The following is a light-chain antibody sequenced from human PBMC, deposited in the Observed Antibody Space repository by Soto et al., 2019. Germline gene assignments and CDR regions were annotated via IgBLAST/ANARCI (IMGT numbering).Light chain of an antibody. CDR1: QSVSNY. CDR2: DAS. Sequence: EIVLTQSPANLSLSPGERATLSCRASQSVSNYLTWYQQKPGQAPRLLIYDASNRATDIPARFSGSGSGTDFTLTISSLEPEDFAVYYCQQRSNWPPITFGQGTRLEIK. J-gene: IGKJ5*01. CDR3: QQRSNWPPIT. V-gene: IGKV3-11*01.